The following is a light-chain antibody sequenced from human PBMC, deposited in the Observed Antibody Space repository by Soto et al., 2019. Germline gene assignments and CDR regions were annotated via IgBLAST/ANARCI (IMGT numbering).Light chain of an antibody. CDR2: NTN. CDR1: SGSVSTSYF. J-gene: IGLJ1*01. CDR3: LLFTGSGIWA. V-gene: IGLV8-61*01. Sequence: QTVVTQEPSFSVSPGGTVTLTCGLSSGSVSTSYFPSWYQQTPGQAPRTVMYNTNTRSPGVPDRFSGSILGNKAALTISGAQADDESDYYCLLFTGSGIWAFGTGTQLTVL.